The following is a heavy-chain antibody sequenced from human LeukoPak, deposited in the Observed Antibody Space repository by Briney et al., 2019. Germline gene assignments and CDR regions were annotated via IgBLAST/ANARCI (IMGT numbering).Heavy chain of an antibody. CDR2: ISSSSSYI. J-gene: IGHJ4*02. Sequence: GGSLRLSCAASGFTFSSYSMNWVRQAPGKGLEWVSSISSSSSYIYYADSVKGRFTISRDNAKNSLYLQMNSLRAEDTAVYYCARFGSDYGGKFDHWGQGTLVTVSS. D-gene: IGHD4-23*01. CDR1: GFTFSSYS. V-gene: IGHV3-21*01. CDR3: ARFGSDYGGKFDH.